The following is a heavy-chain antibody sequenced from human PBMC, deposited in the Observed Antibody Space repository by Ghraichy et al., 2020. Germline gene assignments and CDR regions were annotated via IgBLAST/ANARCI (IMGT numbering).Heavy chain of an antibody. CDR2: IIPIFGTA. D-gene: IGHD2-2*01. Sequence: SVKDSCKASGGTFSSYAISWVRQAPGQGLEWMGGIIPIFGTANYAQKFQGRVTITADESTSTAYMELSSLRSEDTAVYYCARSGYCSSTSCPNWFDPWGQGTLVTVSS. V-gene: IGHV1-69*13. CDR1: GGTFSSYA. CDR3: ARSGYCSSTSCPNWFDP. J-gene: IGHJ5*02.